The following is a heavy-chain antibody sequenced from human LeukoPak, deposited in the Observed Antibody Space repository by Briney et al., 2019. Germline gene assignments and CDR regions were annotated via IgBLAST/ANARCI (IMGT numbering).Heavy chain of an antibody. J-gene: IGHJ4*02. CDR2: ISGDGGST. D-gene: IGHD6-19*01. V-gene: IGHV3-43*02. CDR1: GFVFHDYA. CDR3: ARESESSGWYDY. Sequence: PGGSLRLSCAAPGFVFHDYAIHWVRQAPGKGLEWVSLISGDGGSTFYADSVKGRFTISRDNGKNSLYLQMNSLRSDDTALYYCARESESSGWYDYWGQGTLVTVSS.